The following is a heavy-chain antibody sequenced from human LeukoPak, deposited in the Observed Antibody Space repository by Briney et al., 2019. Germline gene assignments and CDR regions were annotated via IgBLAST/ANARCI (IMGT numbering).Heavy chain of an antibody. CDR1: GYTFTGYY. V-gene: IGHV3-48*03. J-gene: IGHJ4*02. Sequence: SCKASGYTFTGYYMHWVRQAPGQGLEWVSYISSSGSTIYYADSVKGRFTISRDNAKNSLYLQMNSLRAEDTAVYYCARAVIMLWGQGALVTVSS. CDR3: ARAVIML. CDR2: ISSSGSTI. D-gene: IGHD3-10*01.